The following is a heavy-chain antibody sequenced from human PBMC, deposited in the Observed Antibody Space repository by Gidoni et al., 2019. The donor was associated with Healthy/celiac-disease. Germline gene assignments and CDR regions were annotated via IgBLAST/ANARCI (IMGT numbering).Heavy chain of an antibody. CDR1: GFPFRSYG. V-gene: IGHV3-23*01. CDR3: AKDLRGSGRFFFDY. Sequence: EVHLLESGGGLVQPGGSLRLSCSASGFPFRSYGMSWVRQAPGKGLEWVSAISGSGGSTYYADSVKGRFTISRDNSKNTLYLQMNSLRAEDTAVYYCAKDLRGSGRFFFDYWGQGTLVTVSS. CDR2: ISGSGGST. J-gene: IGHJ4*02. D-gene: IGHD6-19*01.